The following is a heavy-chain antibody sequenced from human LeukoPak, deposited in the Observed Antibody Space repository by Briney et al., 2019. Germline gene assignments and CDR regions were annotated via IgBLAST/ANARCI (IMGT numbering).Heavy chain of an antibody. CDR3: GRHGGARLTLVEVYFLYY. CDR2: IYYSGST. V-gene: IGHV4-59*08. D-gene: IGHD2/OR15-2a*01. CDR1: GGSISSYY. Sequence: SETLSLTCTVSGGSISSYYWSWIRQPPGQGLEWIGYIYYSGSTNYNPSLKSRVTISVDTSKNQFSLKLSPVTAADTAVYYCGRHGGARLTLVEVYFLYYWVQGTQVADSS. J-gene: IGHJ4*02.